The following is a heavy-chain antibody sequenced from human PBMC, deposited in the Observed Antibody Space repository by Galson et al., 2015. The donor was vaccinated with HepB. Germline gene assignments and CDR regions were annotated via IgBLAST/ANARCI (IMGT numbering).Heavy chain of an antibody. CDR1: GIQFSGHA. V-gene: IGHV3-23*01. D-gene: IGHD3-10*01. J-gene: IGHJ6*03. CDR2: VSGRGETT. Sequence: SLRLSCAASGIQFSGHAMSWVRQAPGKGLEWVSSVSGRGETTYYAHSVKGRFTISRDNSKNTLFLQMHSLRAEDTALYYCAKDPYYYDSGSPVYYYYMDVWGKGTTVTVSS. CDR3: AKDPYYYDSGSPVYYYYMDV.